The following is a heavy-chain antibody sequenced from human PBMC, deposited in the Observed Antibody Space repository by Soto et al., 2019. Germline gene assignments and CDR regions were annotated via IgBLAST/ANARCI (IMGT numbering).Heavy chain of an antibody. CDR2: INAYNGNT. CDR3: AMVDVYVTPSPQDV. Sequence: ASVTVCCKASGYRFTSYGIGWVRQAPGQGLEWMGWINAYNGNTNYAQNLQGRVTLTTDTSTSTAYMELRSLRSNDTAVYYCAMVDVYVTPSPQDVWGQGTTVTVSS. CDR1: GYRFTSYG. J-gene: IGHJ6*02. D-gene: IGHD3-16*01. V-gene: IGHV1-18*01.